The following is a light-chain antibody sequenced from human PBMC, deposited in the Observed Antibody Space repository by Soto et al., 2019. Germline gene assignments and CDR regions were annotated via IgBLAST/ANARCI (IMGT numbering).Light chain of an antibody. CDR2: SAS. CDR3: QQYGGSPWT. CDR1: QSLSSFS. V-gene: IGKV3-20*01. J-gene: IGKJ1*01. Sequence: EIVLTQSPGTLSLSPGERATLSCRASQSLSSFSLAWYQQRPGQAPRLLIYSASSRATGIPDRFSGSGSGTDFTLTISRLEPEDFAVYYCQQYGGSPWTFGQGTTVDIK.